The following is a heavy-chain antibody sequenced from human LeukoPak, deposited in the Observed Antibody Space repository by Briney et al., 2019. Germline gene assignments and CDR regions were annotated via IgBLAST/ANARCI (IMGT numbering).Heavy chain of an antibody. CDR3: ATVTYYELWSGSDNWFDP. Sequence: PSETLSLTCTVSGGSISSYYWSWIRQPPGKGLEWIGYIYYSGSTNYNPSLKSRVTISVDTSKNQFSLKLSSVTAADTAVYYCATVTYYELWSGSDNWFDPWGQGTLVTVSS. V-gene: IGHV4-59*01. J-gene: IGHJ5*02. D-gene: IGHD3-3*01. CDR2: IYYSGST. CDR1: GGSISSYY.